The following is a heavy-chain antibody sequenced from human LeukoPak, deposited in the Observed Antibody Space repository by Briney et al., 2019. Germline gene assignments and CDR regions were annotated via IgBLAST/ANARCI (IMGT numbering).Heavy chain of an antibody. CDR2: IYYSGST. D-gene: IGHD2-15*01. Sequence: SETLSLTCTVSGGSISSSSYYWGWIRQPPGKGLEWIGSIYYSGSTYYNPTLKSRVTISVDTSKDQFSLKLSSVTAADTAVYYCARLKPLYCSGGSCYSGPFDYWGQGTLVTVSS. V-gene: IGHV4-39*01. CDR1: GGSISSSSYY. J-gene: IGHJ4*02. CDR3: ARLKPLYCSGGSCYSGPFDY.